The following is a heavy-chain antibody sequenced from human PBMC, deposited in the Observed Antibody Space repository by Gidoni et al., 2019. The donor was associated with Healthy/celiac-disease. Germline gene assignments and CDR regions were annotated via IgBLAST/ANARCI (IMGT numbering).Heavy chain of an antibody. CDR2: IKQDGSEK. Sequence: EVQLVESGGGLVQPGGSLRLSCAASGFTFSSYWMSWVRQAPGKGLEWVANIKQDGSEKYYLDSVKGRFTISRDNAKNSLYLQMNSLRAEDTAVYYCARVQQQLVAYYFDYWGQGTLVTVSS. J-gene: IGHJ4*02. V-gene: IGHV3-7*03. CDR3: ARVQQQLVAYYFDY. D-gene: IGHD6-13*01. CDR1: GFTFSSYW.